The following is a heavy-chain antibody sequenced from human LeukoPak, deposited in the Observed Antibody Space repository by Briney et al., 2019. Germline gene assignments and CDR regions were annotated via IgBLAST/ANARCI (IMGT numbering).Heavy chain of an antibody. J-gene: IGHJ4*02. CDR1: GGSFRGYY. D-gene: IGHD6-19*01. CDR3: ARGRSSGWTNYFDY. Sequence: PSETLSLTCAVYGGSFRGYYWSWIRQPPGKGLEWIGEINHSGSTNYNPSLKSRVTISVDTSKNQFSLKLSSVTAADTAVYYCARGRSSGWTNYFDYWGQGTLVTVSS. V-gene: IGHV4-34*01. CDR2: INHSGST.